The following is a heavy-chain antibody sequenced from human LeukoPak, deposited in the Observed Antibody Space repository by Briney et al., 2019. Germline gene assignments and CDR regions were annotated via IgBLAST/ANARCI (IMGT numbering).Heavy chain of an antibody. J-gene: IGHJ4*02. Sequence: GGSLRLSCAASGFTFSSYWMSWVRQGPGKGLEWVANINQDGSEKTFVDSVKGRFTISRDNAKNSLFLQMNSLRAEDTAVYYCARDQYYSDSSGYYYYLDYWGQGTLVTVSS. V-gene: IGHV3-7*01. CDR1: GFTFSSYW. D-gene: IGHD3-22*01. CDR2: INQDGSEK. CDR3: ARDQYYSDSSGYYYYLDY.